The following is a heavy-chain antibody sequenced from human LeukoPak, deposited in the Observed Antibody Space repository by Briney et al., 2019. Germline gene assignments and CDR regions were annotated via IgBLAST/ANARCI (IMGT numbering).Heavy chain of an antibody. J-gene: IGHJ3*02. V-gene: IGHV3-20*04. CDR2: INWNGGST. D-gene: IGHD3-16*01. CDR3: AREGATDAFDI. CDR1: GFTFDDYG. Sequence: GESLKISCAASGFTFDDYGMSWVRQAPGKGLEWVSGINWNGGSTGYADSVKGRFTISRDNAKNSLYLQMNSLRAEDTALYYCAREGATDAFDIWGQGTMVTVSS.